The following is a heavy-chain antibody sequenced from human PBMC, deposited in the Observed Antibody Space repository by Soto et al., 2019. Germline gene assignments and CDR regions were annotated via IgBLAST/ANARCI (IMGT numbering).Heavy chain of an antibody. CDR3: ARDPSYGSSWYYYFDY. D-gene: IGHD6-13*01. CDR2: ISSSSGKI. CDR1: GFTLNGYA. J-gene: IGHJ4*02. V-gene: IGHV3-48*02. Sequence: SLRLSCVASGFTLNGYAMNWVRQAPGKGLEWVSYISSSSGKIDYADSVKGRFTISRDNAKNSLFLQMNSLRDEDTAVYYCARDPSYGSSWYYYFDYWGQGTPVTRLL.